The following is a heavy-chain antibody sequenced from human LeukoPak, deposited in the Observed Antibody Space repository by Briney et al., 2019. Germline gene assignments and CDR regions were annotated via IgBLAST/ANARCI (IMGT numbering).Heavy chain of an antibody. Sequence: QSGGSLRLSCAASGFTFSSYAMHWVRQAPGKGLEWVTFISYDGSNKYYVDSVKGRFTISRDNSKNTLYLQMNSLRAEDTAVYYCVPLIAVAAFDYWGQGTLVTVSS. CDR3: VPLIAVAAFDY. CDR2: ISYDGSNK. D-gene: IGHD6-19*01. V-gene: IGHV3-30*04. J-gene: IGHJ4*02. CDR1: GFTFSSYA.